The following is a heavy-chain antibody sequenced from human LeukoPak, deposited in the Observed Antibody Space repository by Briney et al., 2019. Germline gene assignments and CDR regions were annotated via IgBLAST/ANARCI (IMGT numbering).Heavy chain of an antibody. Sequence: GASVKVSCKASGGTFSSYAISWVRQAPGQGLEWMGGIIPIFGAANYAQKFQGRVTITSDESTSTAYMELSSLRSEDTAVYYCARASGSYSNFDYWGQGTLVTISS. J-gene: IGHJ4*02. V-gene: IGHV1-69*01. CDR2: IIPIFGAA. CDR3: ARASGSYSNFDY. CDR1: GGTFSSYA. D-gene: IGHD1-26*01.